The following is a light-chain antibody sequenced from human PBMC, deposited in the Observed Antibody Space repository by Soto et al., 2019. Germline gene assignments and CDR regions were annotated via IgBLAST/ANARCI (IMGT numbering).Light chain of an antibody. CDR1: SSNIGAGYD. CDR3: QSYDSSLSGSKV. J-gene: IGLJ2*01. CDR2: GNS. V-gene: IGLV1-40*01. Sequence: QAVVTQPPSVSGAPGQRVTISCTGSSSNIGAGYDVHWYQQLPGTAPKLLIYGNSNRPSGVPDRFSGSKSGTSASLAITGSQAEDEADYYCQSYDSSLSGSKVFGGGTKLTVL.